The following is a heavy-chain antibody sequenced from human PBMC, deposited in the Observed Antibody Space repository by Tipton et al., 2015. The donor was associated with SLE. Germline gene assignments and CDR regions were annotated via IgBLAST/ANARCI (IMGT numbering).Heavy chain of an antibody. CDR2: ICYSGST. D-gene: IGHD7-27*01. V-gene: IGHV4-59*01. CDR3: ARETTGDTYSYYGMDV. Sequence: TLSLTCTVSGGSISSYYWSWIRQPPGKGLEWIGYICYSGSTNYNPSLKSRVTISVDTSKNQFSLNLSSVTAADTAVYYCARETTGDTYSYYGMDVWGQGTTVTVSS. CDR1: GGSISSYY. J-gene: IGHJ6*02.